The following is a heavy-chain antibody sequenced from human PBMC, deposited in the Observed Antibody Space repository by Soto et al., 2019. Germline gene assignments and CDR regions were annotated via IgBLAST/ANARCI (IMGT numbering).Heavy chain of an antibody. Sequence: QVQLVQSGAEVKKPGSSVKVSCKASGGTFSSYAISWARQAPGQGLEWMGGIIPIFGTANYAQKFQGRVTITADESTSTAYMELSSLRSEDTAVYYCARGVSNYDFWSGYSYYYYYGMDVWGQGTTVTVSS. V-gene: IGHV1-69*01. CDR3: ARGVSNYDFWSGYSYYYYYGMDV. CDR1: GGTFSSYA. J-gene: IGHJ6*02. D-gene: IGHD3-3*01. CDR2: IIPIFGTA.